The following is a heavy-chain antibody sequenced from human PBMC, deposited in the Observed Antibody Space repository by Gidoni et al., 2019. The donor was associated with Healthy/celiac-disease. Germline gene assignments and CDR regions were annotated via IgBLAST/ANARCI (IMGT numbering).Heavy chain of an antibody. CDR1: GSTFADYA. J-gene: IGHJ5*02. V-gene: IGHV3-9*01. Sequence: EVQLVASGGGWVQPGRSLRLSCAASGSTFADYAMHWVRQAPGKGLEWVSGISWNSGSIGYADSVKGRFTISRDNAKNSLYLQMNSLRAEDTALYYCAKGGHYYDSSGYYNWFDPWGQGTLVTVSS. D-gene: IGHD3-22*01. CDR3: AKGGHYYDSSGYYNWFDP. CDR2: ISWNSGSI.